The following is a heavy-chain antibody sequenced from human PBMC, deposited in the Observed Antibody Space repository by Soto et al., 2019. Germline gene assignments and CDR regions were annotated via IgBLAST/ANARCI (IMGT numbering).Heavy chain of an antibody. V-gene: IGHV3-7*01. D-gene: IGHD5-12*01. CDR3: ARDIVATIRGLDY. Sequence: SLXRSCRASGFTFSSYWMSWVRQSPGKGLEWVANIKQDGSEKYYVDSVKGRFTISRDNAKNSLYLQMNSLRAEDTAVYYCARDIVATIRGLDYWGQGTLVTVSS. J-gene: IGHJ4*02. CDR2: IKQDGSEK. CDR1: GFTFSSYW.